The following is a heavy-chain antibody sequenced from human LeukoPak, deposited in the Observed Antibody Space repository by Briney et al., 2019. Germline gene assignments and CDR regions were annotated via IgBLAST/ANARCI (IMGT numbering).Heavy chain of an antibody. Sequence: PGGSLRLPCGASGFTFSSYAMSWVRQAPGKGLEWVSAISGSGGSTYYADSVKGRFTISRDNSKNTLYLQMNSLRAEDTAVYYCAKCFWSGYYTGYYFDYWGQGTLVTVSS. CDR1: GFTFSSYA. CDR3: AKCFWSGYYTGYYFDY. V-gene: IGHV3-23*01. D-gene: IGHD3-3*01. J-gene: IGHJ4*02. CDR2: ISGSGGST.